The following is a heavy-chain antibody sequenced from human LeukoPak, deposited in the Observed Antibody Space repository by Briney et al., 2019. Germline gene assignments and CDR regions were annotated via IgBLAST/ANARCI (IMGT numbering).Heavy chain of an antibody. Sequence: SETLSLTCAVYGGSFSGYYWRWIRQPPGKGLEWIGEINHSGSTNYNPSLKSRVTISVDTSKNQFSLKLSSVTAADTAVYYCARFRVIAARALDYWGQGTLVTVSS. D-gene: IGHD6-6*01. V-gene: IGHV4-34*01. CDR1: GGSFSGYY. CDR2: INHSGST. J-gene: IGHJ4*02. CDR3: ARFRVIAARALDY.